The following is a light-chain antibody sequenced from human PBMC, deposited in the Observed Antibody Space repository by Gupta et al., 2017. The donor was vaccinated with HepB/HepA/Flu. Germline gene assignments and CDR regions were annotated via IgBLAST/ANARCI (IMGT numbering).Light chain of an antibody. CDR2: DSS. Sequence: QFVLTQPPSVAGAPGAEVTISCTGSSSNIGASYDVQWYQQLQGKAPKVLIYDSSNRPSGVPERFSGSKSGTSASLAITGLQAEDEADYYCQSYDRSLGGSVFGGGTKVTVL. V-gene: IGLV1-40*01. CDR1: SSNIGASYD. CDR3: QSYDRSLGGSV. J-gene: IGLJ2*01.